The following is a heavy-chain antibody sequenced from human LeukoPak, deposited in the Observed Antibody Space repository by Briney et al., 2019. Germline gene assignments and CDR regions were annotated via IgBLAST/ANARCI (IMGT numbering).Heavy chain of an antibody. D-gene: IGHD3-22*01. Sequence: PGGSLRLSCAASGFTFSSYSMNWVRQAPGKGLEWVSSISSSSSYIYYADSVKGRFTISRDNAKNSLYLQMNSLRAEDTAVYYCARDSGYYDSGGYYYSYAFDIWGQGTMVTVSS. V-gene: IGHV3-21*01. CDR3: ARDSGYYDSGGYYYSYAFDI. CDR2: ISSSSSYI. J-gene: IGHJ3*02. CDR1: GFTFSSYS.